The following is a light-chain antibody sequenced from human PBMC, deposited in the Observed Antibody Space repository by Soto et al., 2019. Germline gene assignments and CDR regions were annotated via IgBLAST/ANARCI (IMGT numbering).Light chain of an antibody. CDR3: HHLNTFPQT. J-gene: IGKJ2*01. CDR2: AAS. V-gene: IGKV1-9*01. Sequence: QLTQSPSSLSASVGDRVTITCRASQGISSSFDWYQQKPGKAPKLLIYAASTLQGGVPSRFSGSGSGTDFTLPISSLQPEDFATYYCHHLNTFPQTFCKGTKLEFK. CDR1: QGISSS.